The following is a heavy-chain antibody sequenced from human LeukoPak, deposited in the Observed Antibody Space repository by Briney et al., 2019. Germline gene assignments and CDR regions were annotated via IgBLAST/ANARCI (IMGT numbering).Heavy chain of an antibody. CDR3: ARDRYYYDSSGSLFEY. V-gene: IGHV3-7*01. CDR2: IEEDGSDK. D-gene: IGHD3-22*01. CDR1: GFTFSSYW. J-gene: IGHJ4*02. Sequence: PGGSLRLSCAASGFTFSSYWMSWVRQAPGMGLEWVANIEEDGSDKYYVDSVKGRFTISRDNAKNSLYLQMNSLRAEDTAVYYCARDRYYYDSSGSLFEYWGQGTLVTVSS.